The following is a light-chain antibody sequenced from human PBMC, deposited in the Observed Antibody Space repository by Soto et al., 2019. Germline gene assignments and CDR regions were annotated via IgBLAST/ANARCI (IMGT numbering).Light chain of an antibody. CDR1: QEISNY. CDR3: QQYYHLPRT. Sequence: DLQMIQSPSSLSASVGDRVTITCQASQEISNYLNWYQQKPGKAPKLLIYDASNLERGVPSRFSGRGSGTDFTFTISSLQPEDFATYYCQQYYHLPRTFGRGTKVEIK. V-gene: IGKV1-33*01. J-gene: IGKJ1*01. CDR2: DAS.